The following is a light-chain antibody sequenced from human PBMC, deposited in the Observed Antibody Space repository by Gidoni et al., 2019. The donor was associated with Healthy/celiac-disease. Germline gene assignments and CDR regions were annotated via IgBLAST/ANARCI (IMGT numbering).Light chain of an antibody. CDR2: GAS. CDR1: QSVSSSY. J-gene: IGKJ4*01. Sequence: ELVLTQSPGTLSFSPGERATRSCRASQSVSSSYLAWYQQKPGQAPRLLIYGASSRATGIPDRFSGSGSGTDFTLTISRLEPEDFAVYYCQQYGSSPLTFGGGTKVEIK. CDR3: QQYGSSPLT. V-gene: IGKV3-20*01.